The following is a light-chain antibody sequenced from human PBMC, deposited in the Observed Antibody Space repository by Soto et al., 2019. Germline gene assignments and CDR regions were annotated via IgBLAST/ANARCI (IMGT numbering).Light chain of an antibody. Sequence: QSALTQPASVSGSPGQSITISCTGTSSDVGGYNYVSWYQQHPGKAPKLLIYEVSNRPSGVSNRFSGSKSGNTASLTISGLQSEDEADYYCSSDTSISTVFGGGTQLTVL. J-gene: IGLJ2*01. CDR1: SSDVGGYNY. CDR2: EVS. CDR3: SSDTSISTV. V-gene: IGLV2-14*01.